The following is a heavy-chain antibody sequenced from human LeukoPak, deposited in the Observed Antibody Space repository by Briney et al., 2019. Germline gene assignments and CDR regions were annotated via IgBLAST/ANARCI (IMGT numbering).Heavy chain of an antibody. D-gene: IGHD6-19*01. CDR2: INPNSGGT. Sequence: ASVTVSCKASGYTFTGYYMHWVRQAPGQGLEWMGWINPNSGGTNYAQKFQGRVTMTRNTSISTAYMELSSLRSEDTAVYYCATPMGRGSSGWSYWGQGTLVTVSS. CDR3: ATPMGRGSSGWSY. CDR1: GYTFTGYY. J-gene: IGHJ4*02. V-gene: IGHV1-2*02.